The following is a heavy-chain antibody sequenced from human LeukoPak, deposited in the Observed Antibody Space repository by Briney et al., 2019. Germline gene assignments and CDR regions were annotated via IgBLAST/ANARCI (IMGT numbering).Heavy chain of an antibody. CDR1: GGSISSYY. J-gene: IGHJ3*02. V-gene: IGHV4-59*08. D-gene: IGHD3-10*01. CDR3: ARGVTPYDAFDI. CDR2: IYYSGST. Sequence: SETLSLTCTVSGGSISSYYWSWIRRPPGKGLEWIGYIYYSGSTNYNPSLKSRVTISVDTSKNQFSLKLSSVTAADTAVYYCARGVTPYDAFDIWGQGTMVTVSS.